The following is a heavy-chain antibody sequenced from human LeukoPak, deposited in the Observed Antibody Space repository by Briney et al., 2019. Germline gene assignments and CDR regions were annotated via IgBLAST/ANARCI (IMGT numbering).Heavy chain of an antibody. CDR1: GFTFSSYS. J-gene: IGHJ4*02. D-gene: IGHD3-3*01. Sequence: GGSLRLSCAASGFTFSSYSMNWVRQAPGKGLEWVSSISSSSSYIYYADSVKGRFTISRDNAKNSLYLQMNSLRAEDTAVYYCARDPTYDFWSGYHLDYWSQGTLVTVSS. CDR2: ISSSSSYI. CDR3: ARDPTYDFWSGYHLDY. V-gene: IGHV3-21*01.